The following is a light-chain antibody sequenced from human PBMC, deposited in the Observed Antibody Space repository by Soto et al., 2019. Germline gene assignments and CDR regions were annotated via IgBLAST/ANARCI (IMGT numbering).Light chain of an antibody. J-gene: IGKJ5*01. CDR2: DAS. CDR1: QSVSTY. Sequence: EIVLTQSPSTLSLPPGERATLSCRASQSVSTYLAWYQQKPGQAPRLLISDASNRATGIPARFSGSGSGTDFTLSISGLEPEDLAVYYCQQRSNWPITFGQGTRLE. V-gene: IGKV3-11*01. CDR3: QQRSNWPIT.